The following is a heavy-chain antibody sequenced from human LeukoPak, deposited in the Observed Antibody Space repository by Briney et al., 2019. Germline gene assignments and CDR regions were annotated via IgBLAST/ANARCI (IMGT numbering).Heavy chain of an antibody. J-gene: IGHJ4*02. CDR1: GGSISSYY. CDR2: IYYSGST. Sequence: SETLSLTCAVSGGSISSYYWSWIRQPPGKGLEWIGYIYYSGSTNYNPSLKSRLTISVDTSKNQFSLKLSSVTAADTAVYYCAREAVRGGYEERWGQGTLVTVSS. CDR3: AREAVRGGYEER. V-gene: IGHV4-59*12. D-gene: IGHD5-12*01.